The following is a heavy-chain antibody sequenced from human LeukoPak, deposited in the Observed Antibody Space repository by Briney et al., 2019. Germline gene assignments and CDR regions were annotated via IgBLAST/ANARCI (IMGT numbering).Heavy chain of an antibody. J-gene: IGHJ6*03. Sequence: SVKVSCKASGGTFSKSAFSWVRQAPGQGLEWMGGFIPLLGTANYAQEFQGSVTITADESTSTAYMQLSSLRSEDTAMYFCTRVITIGQPPYYYYMDLWGKGTTVTVSS. CDR1: GGTFSKSA. V-gene: IGHV1-69*13. CDR2: FIPLLGTA. CDR3: TRVITIGQPPYYYYMDL. D-gene: IGHD3-10*01.